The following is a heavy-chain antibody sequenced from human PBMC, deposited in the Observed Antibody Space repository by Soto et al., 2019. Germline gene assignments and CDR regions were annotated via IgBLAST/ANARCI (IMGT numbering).Heavy chain of an antibody. V-gene: IGHV3-23*01. J-gene: IGHJ3*02. D-gene: IGHD3-22*01. Sequence: EVKLLESGGGLVQPGGSLRLSCAASGLRFGSSVMSWVRQAPGKGLEWVSGIVGSGNSRHYADSVKGRFTVSRDNSRNTLYLQMDTLRVEDTATYYCATVAVKTLIPYAFEMWGPGTRVTVSS. CDR3: ATVAVKTLIPYAFEM. CDR2: IVGSGNSR. CDR1: GLRFGSSV.